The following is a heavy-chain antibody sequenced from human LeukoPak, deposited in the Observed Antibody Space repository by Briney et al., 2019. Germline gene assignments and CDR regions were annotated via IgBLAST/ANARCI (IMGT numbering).Heavy chain of an antibody. V-gene: IGHV4-34*01. D-gene: IGHD2-2*01. CDR3: ARASGGDIVVVPAARRPDY. J-gene: IGHJ4*02. Sequence: PSETLSLTCAVYGGSFSGYYWSWIRQPPGKGLEWIGEINHSGSTNYNPSLKSRVTISVDTSKNQFSLKLSSVTAADTAVYYCARASGGDIVVVPAARRPDYWGQGTLVTVSS. CDR1: GGSFSGYY. CDR2: INHSGST.